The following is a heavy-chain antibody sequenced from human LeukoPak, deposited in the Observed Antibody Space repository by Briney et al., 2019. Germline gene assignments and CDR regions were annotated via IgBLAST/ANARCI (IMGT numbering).Heavy chain of an antibody. D-gene: IGHD4-17*01. CDR3: ATTNTVTLSLFDY. CDR2: INHSGST. J-gene: IGHJ4*02. CDR1: DGSFSGYY. Sequence: SETLSLTCAVYDGSFSGYYWSWIRQPPGKGLEWIGEINHSGSTNYNPSLKSRVTISVDTSKNQFSLKLSSVTAADTAVYYCATTNTVTLSLFDYWGQGTLVTVSS. V-gene: IGHV4-34*01.